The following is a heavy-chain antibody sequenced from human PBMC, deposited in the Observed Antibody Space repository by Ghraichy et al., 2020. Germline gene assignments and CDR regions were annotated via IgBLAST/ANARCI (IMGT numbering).Heavy chain of an antibody. CDR2: ISSSGGST. V-gene: IGHV3-23*01. CDR1: GVTFSSYA. Sequence: GESLNISCVASGVTFSSYAMSWVRQAPGKGLELVSVISSSGGSTYYADSVKSLFTLSRDNSNNTLYLQLNRLSAEDTAVYYCAKGPGSSGWRSRLFECWGQGTRVIVSS. J-gene: IGHJ4*02. D-gene: IGHD6-19*01. CDR3: AKGPGSSGWRSRLFEC.